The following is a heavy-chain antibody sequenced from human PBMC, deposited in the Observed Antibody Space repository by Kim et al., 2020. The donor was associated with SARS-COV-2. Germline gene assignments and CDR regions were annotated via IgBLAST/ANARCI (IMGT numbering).Heavy chain of an antibody. CDR2: ISSSGSTI. D-gene: IGHD3-10*01. J-gene: IGHJ6*01. CDR1: GFTFSSYE. Sequence: GGSLRLSCAASGFTFSSYEMNWVRQAPGKGLEWVSYISSSGSTIYYADSVKGRFTISRDNAKNSLYLQMNSLRVEDTAVYYCARERFMGLMVRGVNYYYYYGMEVWGQGTTVTVSS. V-gene: IGHV3-48*03. CDR3: ARERFMGLMVRGVNYYYYYGMEV.